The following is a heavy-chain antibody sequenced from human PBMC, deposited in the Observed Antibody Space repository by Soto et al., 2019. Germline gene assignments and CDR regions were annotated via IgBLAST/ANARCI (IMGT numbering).Heavy chain of an antibody. V-gene: IGHV1-46*01. CDR3: ASSITIFGVVIESPPPDY. CDR1: GYTFTSYY. CDR2: INPSGGST. D-gene: IGHD3-3*01. J-gene: IGHJ4*02. Sequence: ASVKVSCKASGYTFTSYYMHWVRQAPGQGLEWMGIINPSGGSTSYAQKFQGRVTMTRDTSTSTVYMELSSLRSEDTAVYYCASSITIFGVVIESPPPDYWGQGTLVTVSS.